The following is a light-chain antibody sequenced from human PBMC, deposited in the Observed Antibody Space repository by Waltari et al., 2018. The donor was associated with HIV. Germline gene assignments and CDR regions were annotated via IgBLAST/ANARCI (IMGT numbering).Light chain of an antibody. Sequence: QVAVTQESSMTVSPGGTLVITCGFNLGGVTIIHHAYWFQQKPDQAPTTHIPDTNESHPLTPGRVSGLLLGDKAALTLSDARSEDEAKYYCLLFFDGRRVFGGGTMVTV. CDR2: DTN. J-gene: IGLJ2*01. CDR3: LLFFDGRRV. CDR1: LGGVTIIHH. V-gene: IGLV7-46*01.